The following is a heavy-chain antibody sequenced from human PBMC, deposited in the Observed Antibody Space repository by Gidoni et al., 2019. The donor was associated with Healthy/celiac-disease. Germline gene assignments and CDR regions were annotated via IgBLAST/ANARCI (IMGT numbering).Heavy chain of an antibody. CDR1: GFSLSTSGVG. Sequence: QITLKESGPTLVKPTQTLTLTCTFSGFSLSTSGVGVGWIRQPPGKALEWLALIYWNDDKRYSPSLKSRLTITKDTSKNQVVLTMTNMDPVDTATYYCAHRKLAAAEPFLDYWGQGTLVTVSS. V-gene: IGHV2-5*01. CDR2: IYWNDDK. D-gene: IGHD6-13*01. CDR3: AHRKLAAAEPFLDY. J-gene: IGHJ4*02.